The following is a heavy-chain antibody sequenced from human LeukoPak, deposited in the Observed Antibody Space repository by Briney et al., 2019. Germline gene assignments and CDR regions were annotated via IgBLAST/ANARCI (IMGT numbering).Heavy chain of an antibody. J-gene: IGHJ3*02. D-gene: IGHD2-2*02. Sequence: PSETLSLTYTVSGGSISCCHWSCIRQPPGKGLEWIGYIYYTGSTNCSPSLKSRVTISIDTSKNQSSLKLASVTAADTAVYYCARHGQYHGFDIWGQGTMVTVSS. V-gene: IGHV4-59*08. CDR1: GGSISCCH. CDR2: IYYTGST. CDR3: ARHGQYHGFDI.